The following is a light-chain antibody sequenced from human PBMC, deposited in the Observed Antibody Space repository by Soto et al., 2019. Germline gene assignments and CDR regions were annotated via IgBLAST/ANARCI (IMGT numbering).Light chain of an antibody. Sequence: QSVLTQSPSASASLGASVKLTCTLSSGHCSYALAWHQQQPEKGPRYLMKLNSDGSHSKGDGIPDLFSGSSSGADRYHTISSLQSEDEADYYCQTWGTGIHYVFGTGTKVTVL. V-gene: IGLV4-69*01. J-gene: IGLJ1*01. CDR3: QTWGTGIHYV. CDR2: LNSDGSH. CDR1: SGHCSYA.